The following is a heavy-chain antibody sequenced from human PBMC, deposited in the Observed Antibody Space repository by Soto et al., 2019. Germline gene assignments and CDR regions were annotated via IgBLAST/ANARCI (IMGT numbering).Heavy chain of an antibody. J-gene: IGHJ4*02. Sequence: LRLSCAASGFTFSSYAMHWVRQAPGKGLEWVAVISYDGSNKYYADSVKGRFTISRDNSKNTLYLQMNSLRAEDTAVYYCAREKNSSGWTQAYFDYWGQGTLVTVSS. CDR1: GFTFSSYA. CDR3: AREKNSSGWTQAYFDY. V-gene: IGHV3-30-3*01. D-gene: IGHD6-19*01. CDR2: ISYDGSNK.